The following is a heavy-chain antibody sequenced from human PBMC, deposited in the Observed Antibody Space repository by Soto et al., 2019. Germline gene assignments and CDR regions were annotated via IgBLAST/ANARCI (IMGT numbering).Heavy chain of an antibody. D-gene: IGHD3-10*01. J-gene: IGHJ4*02. V-gene: IGHV3-30*18. CDR1: GFTFTNYG. Sequence: GGSLRLSCAGSGFTFTNYGIHWVRQAPGKGLEWVAVISYDGTNKFYADSVKGRFTISRDDSKNTLFLQMDSLRVEDTALYYCAKKLRSGRGVSACDYWGQGTLVTVSS. CDR3: AKKLRSGRGVSACDY. CDR2: ISYDGTNK.